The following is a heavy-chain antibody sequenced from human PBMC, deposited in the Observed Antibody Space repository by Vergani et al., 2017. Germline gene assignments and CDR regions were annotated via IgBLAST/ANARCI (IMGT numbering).Heavy chain of an antibody. CDR1: GFTFSSYA. CDR3: AREGEVGATIRFGMDV. V-gene: IGHV3-30-3*01. Sequence: QVQLVESGGGVVQPGRSLRLSCAASGFTFSSYAMHWVRQAPGKGLEWVAVISYDGSNKYYADSVKGRFTISRDNSKNTLYLQMNSLRAEDTAVYYCAREGEVGATIRFGMDVWGRGTTVTVSS. CDR2: ISYDGSNK. D-gene: IGHD1-26*01. J-gene: IGHJ6*02.